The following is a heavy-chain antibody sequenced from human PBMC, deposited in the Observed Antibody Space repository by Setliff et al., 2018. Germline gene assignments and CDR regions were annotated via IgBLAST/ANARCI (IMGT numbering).Heavy chain of an antibody. CDR2: FDPEDGET. J-gene: IGHJ3*02. V-gene: IGHV1-24*01. CDR1: GYTLTELS. Sequence: ASVKVSCKVSGYTLTELSMHWVRQAPGKGLEWMGGFDPEDGETIYAQKFQGRVTMTEDTSTDTAYMELSSLRSEDTAVCYCATFASYIVLMVYARSGAFDIWGQGTMVTVS. D-gene: IGHD2-8*01. CDR3: ATFASYIVLMVYARSGAFDI.